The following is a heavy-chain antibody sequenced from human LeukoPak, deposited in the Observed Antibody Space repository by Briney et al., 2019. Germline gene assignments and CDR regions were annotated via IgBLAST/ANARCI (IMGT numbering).Heavy chain of an antibody. CDR1: GFTFSTYW. V-gene: IGHV3-7*01. CDR3: ARNVGGSLDY. CDR2: IKGDESAR. D-gene: IGHD1-26*01. Sequence: GGSLRLSWEASGFTFSTYWMAWVRQAPGKGLEWVANIKGDESARHQADSVKGRFTISRDNAKKSVYLQMSSLRGEDTAVYYCARNVGGSLDYWGQGTLVTVSS. J-gene: IGHJ4*02.